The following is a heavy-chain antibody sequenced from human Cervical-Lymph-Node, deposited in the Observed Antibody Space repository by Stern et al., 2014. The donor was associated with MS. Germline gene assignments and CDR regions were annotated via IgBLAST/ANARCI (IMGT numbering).Heavy chain of an antibody. CDR2: IIPIFDAP. Sequence: QDQLVQSGAAVKKVGSSVKVSCKASGDTLSSHTISWVRQAPGQGLEWMGGIIPIFDAPSYAQKFQGRVRITSDETTNTAHMELSSLRSEDTAVYYCATGAHGMDVWGQGTAVTVSS. CDR1: GDTLSSHT. D-gene: IGHD3-10*01. J-gene: IGHJ6*02. V-gene: IGHV1-69*05. CDR3: ATGAHGMDV.